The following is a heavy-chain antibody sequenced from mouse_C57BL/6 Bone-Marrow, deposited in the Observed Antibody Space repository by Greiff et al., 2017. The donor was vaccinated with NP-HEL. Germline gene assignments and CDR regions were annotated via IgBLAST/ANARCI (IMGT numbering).Heavy chain of an antibody. CDR2: IYPGSGST. CDR1: GYTFTSYW. J-gene: IGHJ3*01. Sequence: QVQLQQPGAELVKPGASVKMSCKASGYTFTSYWITWVKQRPGQGLEWIGDIYPGSGSTNYNEKFKSKATLTVDTSSSTAYMQLSSLTSEDSAVYYCARGGQLRLPFAYWGQGTLVTVSA. CDR3: ARGGQLRLPFAY. D-gene: IGHD3-2*02. V-gene: IGHV1-55*01.